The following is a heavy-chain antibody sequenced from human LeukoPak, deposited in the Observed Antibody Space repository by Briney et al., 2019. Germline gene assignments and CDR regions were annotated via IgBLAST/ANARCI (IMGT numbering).Heavy chain of an antibody. J-gene: IGHJ4*02. Sequence: GESLKISCKGSGYSFTSYWIGWVRQMPGKGLEWMGMIYPGDSDTRYSPSFQGHVTISADKSISTAYLQWNSLKASDTAMYYCARHISDCGGDCPFGYWGQGTLVTVSS. CDR1: GYSFTSYW. D-gene: IGHD2-21*02. V-gene: IGHV5-51*01. CDR2: IYPGDSDT. CDR3: ARHISDCGGDCPFGY.